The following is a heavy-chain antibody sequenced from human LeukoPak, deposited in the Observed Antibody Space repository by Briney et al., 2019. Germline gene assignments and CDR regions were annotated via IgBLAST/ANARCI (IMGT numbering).Heavy chain of an antibody. D-gene: IGHD3-9*01. Sequence: GGSLRLSCAASGFTFSSYSMNWVRKAPGKGMEWVSYISSSSSTIYYADSVKGRFTISRDNAKNSLYLQMNSLRAEDTAVYYCAIALLRYFDYWGQGTLVAVSS. CDR2: ISSSSSTI. V-gene: IGHV3-48*01. J-gene: IGHJ4*02. CDR1: GFTFSSYS. CDR3: AIALLRYFDY.